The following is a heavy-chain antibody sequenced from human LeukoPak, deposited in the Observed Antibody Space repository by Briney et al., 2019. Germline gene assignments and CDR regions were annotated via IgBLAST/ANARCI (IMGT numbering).Heavy chain of an antibody. CDR1: GGSISSTTYY. Sequence: SETLSLTCTVSGGSISSTTYYWGWIRPPQGEGLEWIGTIYYSGTTSYNPSLKSRVTMSVDTYKNQFSLKLSSVTAADTGVYYCGRQRAGATDYWGQGTLVTVSS. CDR2: IYYSGTT. V-gene: IGHV4-39*01. J-gene: IGHJ4*02. D-gene: IGHD1-26*01. CDR3: GRQRAGATDY.